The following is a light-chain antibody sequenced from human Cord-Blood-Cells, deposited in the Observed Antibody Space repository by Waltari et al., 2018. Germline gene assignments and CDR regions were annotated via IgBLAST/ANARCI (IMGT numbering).Light chain of an antibody. CDR1: QRVSSY. J-gene: IGKJ3*01. V-gene: IGKV3-11*01. CDR2: DAS. Sequence: EIVLTQSPATLSLSPGERTTLSCRASQRVSSYLAWYQQKPGQAPRLLIYDASNRATGIPARFSGRRAGTDFTLTISSLEPEDFAVYYWQQRSNWPLTFGPGTKVDIK. CDR3: QQRSNWPLT.